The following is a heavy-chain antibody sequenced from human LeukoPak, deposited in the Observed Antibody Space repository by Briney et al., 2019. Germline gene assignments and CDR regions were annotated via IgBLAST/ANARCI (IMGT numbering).Heavy chain of an antibody. D-gene: IGHD4-17*01. CDR3: ARVGDDYDFGY. Sequence: GGSLRLSCAASVFTFSSYWMSWVRQAPRKGREWVANIKQDGSEKYYVDSVKGRFTISRDNAKNSLYLQMNSLRAEDTAVYYCARVGDDYDFGYWGQGTLVTVSS. J-gene: IGHJ4*02. CDR1: VFTFSSYW. CDR2: IKQDGSEK. V-gene: IGHV3-7*01.